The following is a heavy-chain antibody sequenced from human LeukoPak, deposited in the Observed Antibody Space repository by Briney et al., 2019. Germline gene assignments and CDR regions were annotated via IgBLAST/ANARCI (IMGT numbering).Heavy chain of an antibody. D-gene: IGHD6-6*01. CDR1: GGTFSSYA. V-gene: IGHV1-69*13. CDR3: ARDRWGIAARGTSEYFQH. Sequence: SVKVSCKASGGTFSSYAISWVRQAPGQGLEWMGGIIPIFGTANYAQKFQGRVTITADESTSTAYMELSSLRSEDTAVYYCARDRWGIAARGTSEYFQHWGQGTLVTVSS. J-gene: IGHJ1*01. CDR2: IIPIFGTA.